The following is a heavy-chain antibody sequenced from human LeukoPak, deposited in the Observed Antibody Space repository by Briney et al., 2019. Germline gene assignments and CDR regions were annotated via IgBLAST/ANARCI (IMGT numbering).Heavy chain of an antibody. CDR2: ISGSGGST. D-gene: IGHD5-12*01. V-gene: IGHV3-23*01. CDR1: GFTFSSYG. CDR3: ANALRGYSGYDYSY. J-gene: IGHJ4*02. Sequence: GGSLRLSCAASGFTFSSYGMSWVRQAPGKGLEWVSAISGSGGSTYYADSVKGRFAISRDNSKNTLYLQMNSLRAEDTAVYYCANALRGYSGYDYSYWGQGTLVTVSS.